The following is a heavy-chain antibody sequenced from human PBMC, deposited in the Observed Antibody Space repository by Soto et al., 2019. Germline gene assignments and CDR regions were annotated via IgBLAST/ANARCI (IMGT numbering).Heavy chain of an antibody. V-gene: IGHV4-30-2*01. Sequence: QVQLKESGSGLVKPAQTLSLTCAVSGGSITSGGFSWSWIRQPPGKGLDWIGYVHHTGNTDYHPSLGSRVTISLDRSRNLFSLNLTSVTDADTATYYCAKECGGTCLDSFDVWGPWTTVIVSS. CDR3: AKECGGTCLDSFDV. D-gene: IGHD2-15*01. J-gene: IGHJ3*01. CDR2: VHHTGNT. CDR1: GGSITSGGFS.